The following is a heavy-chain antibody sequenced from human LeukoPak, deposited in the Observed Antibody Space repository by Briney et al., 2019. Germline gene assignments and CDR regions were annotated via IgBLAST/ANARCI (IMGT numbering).Heavy chain of an antibody. J-gene: IGHJ3*02. CDR1: GFTFDDYA. CDR2: ISGDGGST. Sequence: GGSLRLSXAASGFTFDDYAMHWVGQPPGKGLEWVSLISGDGGSTYYAGSVKGRFTISRDNSKNSLYLQMNSLRTEDTALYYCAKDRGDEDGPIDIWGQGTMVTVSS. V-gene: IGHV3-43*02. D-gene: IGHD3-10*01. CDR3: AKDRGDEDGPIDI.